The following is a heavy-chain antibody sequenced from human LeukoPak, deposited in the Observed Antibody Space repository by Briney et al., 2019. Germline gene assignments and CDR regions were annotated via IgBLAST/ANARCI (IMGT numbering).Heavy chain of an antibody. J-gene: IGHJ4*02. CDR3: ASQLAGTSFDY. CDR1: GYSLSSGYY. CDR2: VYYSGKA. Sequence: SETLSLTCSVSGYSLSSGYYWGWIRQPPGKGLEWIGSVYYSGKAFYNPSLKSRVTISVDTSKNQFSLKLSSVTAADTAVYYCASQLAGTSFDYWGQGTLVTASS. V-gene: IGHV4-38-2*02. D-gene: IGHD6-19*01.